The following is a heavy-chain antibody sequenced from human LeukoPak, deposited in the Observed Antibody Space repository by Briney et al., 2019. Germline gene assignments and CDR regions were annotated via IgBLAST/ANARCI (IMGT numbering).Heavy chain of an antibody. V-gene: IGHV1-18*01. CDR3: ARVQVLIVPAAINY. J-gene: IGHJ4*02. D-gene: IGHD2-2*01. CDR2: ISTYNGKT. Sequence: GASVKVSCRASGYTFTTYGITWVRQAPGQGLGWLGWISTYNGKTNYAQKFQGRVTMTTDTSTSTAYMELRTLRSDDTAVYFCARVQVLIVPAAINYWAQGTLVTVSS. CDR1: GYTFTTYG.